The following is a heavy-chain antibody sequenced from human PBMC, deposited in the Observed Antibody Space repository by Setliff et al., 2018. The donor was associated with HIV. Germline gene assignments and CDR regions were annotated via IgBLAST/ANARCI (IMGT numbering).Heavy chain of an antibody. V-gene: IGHV4-34*01. CDR1: GGSFSGYY. Sequence: SETLSLTCAVYGGSFSGYYWSWIRQPPGKGLEWIGEINHSGSTNYNPSLKSRVTISVDMSKNQFSLKLSSVTAADTAVYYCARLGDYDSSGYSWFDYWGQGTLVTVSS. D-gene: IGHD3-22*01. CDR3: ARLGDYDSSGYSWFDY. J-gene: IGHJ4*02. CDR2: INHSGST.